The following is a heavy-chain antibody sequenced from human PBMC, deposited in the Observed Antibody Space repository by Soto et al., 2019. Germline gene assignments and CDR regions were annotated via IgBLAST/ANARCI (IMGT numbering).Heavy chain of an antibody. Sequence: ASVKVSCKASGYTFTGYYMHWVRQAPGQGLEWMGWINPNSGGTNYAQKFQGRVTITRDTSASTAYMELSSLRSEDTAVYYCARCIVAAGPIDYWGQGTLVTVSS. CDR2: INPNSGGT. J-gene: IGHJ4*02. D-gene: IGHD6-25*01. V-gene: IGHV1-2*02. CDR3: ARCIVAAGPIDY. CDR1: GYTFTGYY.